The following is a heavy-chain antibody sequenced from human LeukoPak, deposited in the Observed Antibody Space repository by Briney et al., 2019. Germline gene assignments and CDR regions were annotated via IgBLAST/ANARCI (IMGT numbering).Heavy chain of an antibody. D-gene: IGHD3-16*01. Sequence: ASVKVSCTTSGYTFTSFHMHWVRQAPGQGLEWMGGIIPIFGTANYAQKFQGRVTITADESTSTAYMELSSLRSEDTAVYYCARVFRGTFDYWGQGTLVTVSS. CDR2: IIPIFGTA. CDR1: GYTFTSFH. V-gene: IGHV1-69*13. J-gene: IGHJ4*02. CDR3: ARVFRGTFDY.